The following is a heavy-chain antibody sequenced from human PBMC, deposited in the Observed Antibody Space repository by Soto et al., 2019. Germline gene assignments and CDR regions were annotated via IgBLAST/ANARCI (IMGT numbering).Heavy chain of an antibody. Sequence: ESLSLTCTVSGGSITDYSWVWIRQPAGKGLEWIGRIFSIGSTNYNPSLKGRITMAFDTSKNQFSLKFNSSTATDTAVYFCARDQGVVVTADNWFDPWGQGMLVTVSS. CDR1: GGSITDYS. V-gene: IGHV4-4*07. CDR2: IFSIGST. CDR3: ARDQGVVVTADNWFDP. J-gene: IGHJ5*02. D-gene: IGHD2-21*02.